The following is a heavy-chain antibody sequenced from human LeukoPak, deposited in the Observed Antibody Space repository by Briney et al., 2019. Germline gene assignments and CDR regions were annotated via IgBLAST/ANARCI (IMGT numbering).Heavy chain of an antibody. V-gene: IGHV3-66*01. J-gene: IGHJ3*02. CDR2: IYSGGST. D-gene: IGHD3-3*01. Sequence: GGSLRLSCAASGFTVSSNYVSWVRQAPGKGLEWVSVIYSGGSTYYADSVKGRFTISRDNSKNTLYLQMNSLRAEDTAVYYCARDGVIIGIDAFDIWGQGTMVTVSS. CDR3: ARDGVIIGIDAFDI. CDR1: GFTVSSNY.